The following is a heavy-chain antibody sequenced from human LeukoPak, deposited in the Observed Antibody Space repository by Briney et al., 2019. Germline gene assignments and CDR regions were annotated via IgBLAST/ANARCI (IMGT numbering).Heavy chain of an antibody. V-gene: IGHV3-7*01. CDR3: ASSLRGYPGAFDI. Sequence: GGSLRLSCAASGFTFSSYWMSWVRQAPGKGLEWVANIKQDGSEKYYVDSVKGRFTISRDNAKNSLYLQMNSLRAEDTAVYYCASSLRGYPGAFDIWGQGTMVTVSS. D-gene: IGHD2-15*01. CDR2: IKQDGSEK. J-gene: IGHJ3*02. CDR1: GFTFSSYW.